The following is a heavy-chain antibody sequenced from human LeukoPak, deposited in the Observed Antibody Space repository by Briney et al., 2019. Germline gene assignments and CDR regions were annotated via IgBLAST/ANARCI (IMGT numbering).Heavy chain of an antibody. V-gene: IGHV4-39*01. CDR1: GGSINIRSYY. J-gene: IGHJ4*02. Sequence: PSETLSLTCSVSGGSINIRSYYWGWIRQPPGKGLEWIGRMYYSGSTYYNPSLKSRVTIAVDASKNHFSLELSSVTAADTALDFCARLGGGYNGDYWGQGTLVTVSS. CDR3: ARLGGGYNGDY. CDR2: MYYSGST. D-gene: IGHD5-24*01.